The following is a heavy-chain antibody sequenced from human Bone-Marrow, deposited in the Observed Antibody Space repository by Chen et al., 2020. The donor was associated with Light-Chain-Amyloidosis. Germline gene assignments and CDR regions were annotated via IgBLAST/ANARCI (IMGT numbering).Heavy chain of an antibody. J-gene: IGHJ4*02. CDR1: GYTFTSYD. CDR3: ARGAPSYDSSGYYYFDY. V-gene: IGHV1-8*01. CDR2: MNPNSGNT. D-gene: IGHD3-22*01. Sequence: QVQLVQSGAEVKKPGASVKVSCKASGYTFTSYDINWVRQATGQGLEWMGWMNPNSGNTGYAQKFQGRVTMTRNTSISTAYMELSSLRSEDTAVYYCARGAPSYDSSGYYYFDYWGQGTLVTVSS.